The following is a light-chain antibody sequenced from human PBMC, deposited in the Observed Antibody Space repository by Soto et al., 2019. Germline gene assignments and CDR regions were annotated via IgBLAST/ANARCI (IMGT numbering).Light chain of an antibody. J-gene: IGKJ1*01. CDR1: QTVSRY. Sequence: DIQLTQSPSSLSASVGDTVTITCRASQTVSRYLNWYQQKSGTAPKLLIYAAPTLHTGVPSRFSGSGSGTEFTLTISSLQPDDFATYYCQHYNSYSEAFGQGTKVDI. CDR2: AAP. V-gene: IGKV1-5*01. CDR3: QHYNSYSEA.